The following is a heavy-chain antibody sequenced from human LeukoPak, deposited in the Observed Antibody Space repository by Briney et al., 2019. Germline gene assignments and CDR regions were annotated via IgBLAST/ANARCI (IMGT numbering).Heavy chain of an antibody. CDR1: GHTFTNYD. D-gene: IGHD6-13*01. J-gene: IGHJ4*02. V-gene: IGHV1-8*01. CDR3: ARGLQGPAAGDY. Sequence: ASVKVSCKAAGHTFTNYDINWVRQATGQGLEWMGWMNPNSGNTGYAQKFQGRVTMTRNTSISTAYMELSSLRSEDTAVYYCARGLQGPAAGDYWGQGTLVTVSS. CDR2: MNPNSGNT.